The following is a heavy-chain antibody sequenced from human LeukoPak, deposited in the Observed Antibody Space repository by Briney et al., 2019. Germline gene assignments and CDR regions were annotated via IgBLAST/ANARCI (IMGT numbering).Heavy chain of an antibody. CDR2: ISSSSSYI. V-gene: IGHV3-21*01. J-gene: IGHJ4*02. CDR3: ARDRYGDTDY. Sequence: GGSLRLSRAASGFTFSNAWMSGVRQAPGKGLEWVSYISSSSSYIYYADSVKGRFTISRDNAKKSLYLQINSLRAEDTAVYYCARDRYGDTDYWGQGTLVTVSS. CDR1: GFTFSNAW. D-gene: IGHD4-17*01.